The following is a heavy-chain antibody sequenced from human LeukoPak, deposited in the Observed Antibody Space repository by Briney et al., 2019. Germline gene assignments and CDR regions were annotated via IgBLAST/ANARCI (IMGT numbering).Heavy chain of an antibody. CDR2: IHTSGST. Sequence: SETLSLTCAVFGGSISSYYWSWIRQPAGKGLEWIGRIHTSGSTNSNPSLKSRVTMSVDTSKNQFSLKLSSVTAADTALYYCARDPGAYYSDNSGYTHAEYFQHWGQGILVTVSS. J-gene: IGHJ1*01. CDR3: ARDPGAYYSDNSGYTHAEYFQH. D-gene: IGHD3-22*01. CDR1: GGSISSYY. V-gene: IGHV4-4*07.